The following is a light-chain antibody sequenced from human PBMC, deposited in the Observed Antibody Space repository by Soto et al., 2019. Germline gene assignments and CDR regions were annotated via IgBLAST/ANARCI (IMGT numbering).Light chain of an antibody. CDR2: AAY. CDR3: QQSSSAPFN. Sequence: DIQMTQSPSSLAASVGDRVTITCRTSQTINTYLNWYQQQPGKAPKLLIYAAYNLQSGVPSRFSGSGSGTDFTLTITSLQPEYCAAYFCQQSSSAPFNFGPGTQLQIK. V-gene: IGKV1-39*01. J-gene: IGKJ2*01. CDR1: QTINTY.